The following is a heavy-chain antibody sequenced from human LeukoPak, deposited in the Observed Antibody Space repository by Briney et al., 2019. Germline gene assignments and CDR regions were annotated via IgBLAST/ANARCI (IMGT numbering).Heavy chain of an antibody. J-gene: IGHJ4*02. D-gene: IGHD4-23*01. Sequence: PGGSLRLSCAASGFTFSDYTIHWVRQAPGKGLEWVAVVSYDGSVKFYADSVKGRFTVSRDSSMHTVYVHMNSLRPEDTALYYCARAATKTDYGGNSELDYWGQGTLVTVSS. CDR1: GFTFSDYT. CDR3: ARAATKTDYGGNSELDY. CDR2: VSYDGSVK. V-gene: IGHV3-30*04.